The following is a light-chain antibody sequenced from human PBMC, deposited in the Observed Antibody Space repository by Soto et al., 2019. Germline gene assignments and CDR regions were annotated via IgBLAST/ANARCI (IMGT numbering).Light chain of an antibody. CDR1: QSISSY. J-gene: IGKJ4*01. Sequence: DILMTQSPSSLSASVGERATITCRASQSISSYLNWYQQKPGKAPKLLIYAASSLQSGVPSRFSGSGSGTDFTLTISSLQPEDFATYYCQQSYSTLTFGGGTKVEIK. CDR3: QQSYSTLT. CDR2: AAS. V-gene: IGKV1-39*01.